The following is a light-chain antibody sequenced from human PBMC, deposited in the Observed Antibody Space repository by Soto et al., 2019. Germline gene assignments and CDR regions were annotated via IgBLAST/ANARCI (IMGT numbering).Light chain of an antibody. CDR2: EVS. Sequence: QSVLTQPASVSGSPGQSITISCTGTSVDVGAHNFVSWYQQHPGKAPKVLIYEVSIRPSGVSYRFSASKSGNTAYLTISGLQPEDEADYYCNSYTNTAARVFGTGTKVTVL. J-gene: IGLJ1*01. V-gene: IGLV2-14*01. CDR3: NSYTNTAARV. CDR1: SVDVGAHNF.